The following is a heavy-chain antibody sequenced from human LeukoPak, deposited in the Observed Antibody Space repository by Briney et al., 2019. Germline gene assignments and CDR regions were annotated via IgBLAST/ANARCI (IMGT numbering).Heavy chain of an antibody. CDR1: GFTLSSYA. V-gene: IGHV3-23*01. D-gene: IGHD1-26*01. CDR3: AKDWGATIY. J-gene: IGHJ4*02. CDR2: ISASDDST. Sequence: PSGGSLRLSCAASGFTLSSYAMSWVRQAPGKGLEWVSGISASDDSTYYGDSVKGRFTISRDNSKNTLYLQMNSLRAEDTAVYYCAKDWGATIYWGQGTLVTVSS.